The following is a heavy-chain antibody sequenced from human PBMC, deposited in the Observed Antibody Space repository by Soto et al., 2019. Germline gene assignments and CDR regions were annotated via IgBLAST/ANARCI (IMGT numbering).Heavy chain of an antibody. V-gene: IGHV3-30*03. Sequence: AGGSLRLSCAASGFTLSTFGIHWVRQAPGKGLEWVAVISYDGSNKYYADSVKGRFTISRDNSKNTVYLQMNSLRADDTAVYYCARPTSGSPPRNYYYGMDVRGHGTTVTVSS. J-gene: IGHJ6*02. CDR2: ISYDGSNK. CDR3: ARPTSGSPPRNYYYGMDV. CDR1: GFTLSTFG. D-gene: IGHD1-26*01.